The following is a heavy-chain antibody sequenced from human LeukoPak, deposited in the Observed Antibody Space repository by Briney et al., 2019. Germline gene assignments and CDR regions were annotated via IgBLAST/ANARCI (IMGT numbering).Heavy chain of an antibody. D-gene: IGHD3-22*01. CDR1: GSSISSGDFY. V-gene: IGHV4-30-4*08. CDR2: IYYSGST. J-gene: IGHJ3*02. Sequence: PSQTLSLTCTVSGSSISSGDFYWSWIRQPPGKGLVWIGYIYYSGSTYYNPSLKSRVTISVDTSKNQFSLKLSSVTAADTAVYSCAKQWLRNAFDIWGQGTMVTVSS. CDR3: AKQWLRNAFDI.